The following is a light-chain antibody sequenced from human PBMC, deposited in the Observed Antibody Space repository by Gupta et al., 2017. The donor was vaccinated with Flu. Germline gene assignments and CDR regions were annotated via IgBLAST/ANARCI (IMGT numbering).Light chain of an antibody. CDR3: QSYETSNLV. V-gene: IGLV6-57*02. Sequence: SCSIIAANDVQWYQHLPGSAPTPVIYDDTQRPSGVPDRFSGSIDSSSNSASLTSPRAKTEDEADCYCQSYETSNLVFGGGTKLTVL. J-gene: IGLJ2*01. CDR1: CSIIAAND. CDR2: DDT.